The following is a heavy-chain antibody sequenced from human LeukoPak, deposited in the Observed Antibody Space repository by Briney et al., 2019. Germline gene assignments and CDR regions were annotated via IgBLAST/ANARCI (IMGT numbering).Heavy chain of an antibody. V-gene: IGHV3-48*03. D-gene: IGHD3-16*01. J-gene: IGHJ6*02. CDR1: RFTLSSYE. CDR2: ISESGKTK. CDR3: ARDLKQGGPNYYYGMDV. Sequence: GGSLRLSCAASRFTLSSYEMNWVRQAPGKGLEWVSYISESGKTKPHADSVKGRFTISRDNAKNSLCLQMNSLRAEDTAIYYCARDLKQGGPNYYYGMDVWGQGTTVTVSS.